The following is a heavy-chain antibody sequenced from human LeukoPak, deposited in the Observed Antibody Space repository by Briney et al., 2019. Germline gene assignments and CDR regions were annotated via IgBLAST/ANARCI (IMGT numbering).Heavy chain of an antibody. CDR2: ISAYNGNT. V-gene: IGHV1-18*01. Sequence: GASVKVSCKAAGYSLITYGISWVRQAPGQGLEWMGWISAYNGNTNYAQKLQGRDTVTTDTSTNTAYMELRSLRSDDTAVYYCARERKSSYDTLTGYYKSDAFDIWGQGTMVTVSS. J-gene: IGHJ3*02. D-gene: IGHD3-9*01. CDR1: GYSLITYG. CDR3: ARERKSSYDTLTGYYKSDAFDI.